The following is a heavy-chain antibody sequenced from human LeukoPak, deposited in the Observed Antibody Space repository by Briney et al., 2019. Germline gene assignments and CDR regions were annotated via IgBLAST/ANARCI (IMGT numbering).Heavy chain of an antibody. CDR3: FRYEETSGRFGDS. Sequence: GGSLRLSCAASGFTFYDSAIHWVRQAPGKGLEWLGRIKSKLFNSETAYVESVKGRFTIYKDDSKNMAFLAMNNLKTDDTALYYCFRYEETSGRFGDSWGQGALVTVSS. CDR2: IKSKLFNSET. D-gene: IGHD3-16*01. CDR1: GFTFYDSA. J-gene: IGHJ4*02. V-gene: IGHV3-73*01.